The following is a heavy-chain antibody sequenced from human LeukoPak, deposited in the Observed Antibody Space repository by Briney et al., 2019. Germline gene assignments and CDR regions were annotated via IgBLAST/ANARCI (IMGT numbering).Heavy chain of an antibody. J-gene: IGHJ4*02. CDR1: GGSISSSSYS. Sequence: SETLSLTCTVSGGSISSSSYSWGWIRQPPGKGLEWIGSIYYSGSTYYNPSLKSRVTISVDTPKNQFSLKLSSVTAADTAVYYCARHAVRYYYDSSGPSNWGQGTLVTVSS. CDR2: IYYSGST. V-gene: IGHV4-39*01. D-gene: IGHD3-22*01. CDR3: ARHAVRYYYDSSGPSN.